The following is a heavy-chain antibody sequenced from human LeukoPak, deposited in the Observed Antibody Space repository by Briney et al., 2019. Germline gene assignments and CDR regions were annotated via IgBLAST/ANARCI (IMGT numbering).Heavy chain of an antibody. CDR3: AKDLGIAAAALDH. J-gene: IGHJ4*02. V-gene: IGHV3-30*18. D-gene: IGHD6-13*01. Sequence: PGRSLRLSCAASGFTFSTYGMHWVRQAPGKGLECVALISYDGANKYYADSVKGRFTISRDNSKNTLYLRMNSLGTEDTAVYYCAKDLGIAAAALDHWGQGTQVTVSS. CDR2: ISYDGANK. CDR1: GFTFSTYG.